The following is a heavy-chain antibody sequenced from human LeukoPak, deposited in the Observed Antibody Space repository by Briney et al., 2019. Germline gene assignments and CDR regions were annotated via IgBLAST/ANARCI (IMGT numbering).Heavy chain of an antibody. CDR1: GYIFISYY. CDR3: AGWTLPGDAFDI. CDR2: INPSGGST. Sequence: GASVKVSCKASGYIFISYYMHWVRQAPGQGLGWMGIINPSGGSTSYAQKFQGRVTMTRDTSTSTVYMELRSLRSDDTAVYYCAGWTLPGDAFDIWGQGTMVTVSS. D-gene: IGHD2-2*01. V-gene: IGHV1-46*03. J-gene: IGHJ3*02.